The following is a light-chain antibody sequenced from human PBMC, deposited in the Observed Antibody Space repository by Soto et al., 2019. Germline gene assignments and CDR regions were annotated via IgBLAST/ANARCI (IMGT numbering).Light chain of an antibody. V-gene: IGKV3-11*01. CDR3: QQRSNWPYT. J-gene: IGKJ2*01. Sequence: EIVLTQSPATLSLSPGERATLSCRASQIVSSYLAWYQQKPGQAPRLLIYDASNRATGIPARFSGSGSGTDFTLTISSLEPEDFAVYYFQQRSNWPYTFGQGTKLEIK. CDR1: QIVSSY. CDR2: DAS.